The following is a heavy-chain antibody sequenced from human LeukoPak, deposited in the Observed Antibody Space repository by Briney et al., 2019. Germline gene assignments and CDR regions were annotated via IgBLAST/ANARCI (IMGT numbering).Heavy chain of an antibody. J-gene: IGHJ4*02. D-gene: IGHD2-15*01. CDR3: AKAPVTTCRGAFCYPFDY. CDR1: GFTFTNYG. CDR2: IRNDGSNK. V-gene: IGHV3-30*02. Sequence: PPGGSLRLSCGASGFTFTNYGMHWVRQAPGKGVEWVAFIRNDGSNKYYAESVKGRFTISRDNSKNTLYLQMNSLRAEDTAVYYCAKAPVTTCRGAFCYPFDYWGLGTLVTVSS.